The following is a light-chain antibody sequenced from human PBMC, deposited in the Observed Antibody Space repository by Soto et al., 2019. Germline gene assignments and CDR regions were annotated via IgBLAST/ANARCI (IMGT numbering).Light chain of an antibody. J-gene: IGLJ1*01. V-gene: IGLV2-14*01. CDR1: SSDVGGYNY. Sequence: QSVLTQPASVSGSPGQSITISCNGTSSDVGGYNYVSWYQQHPGKAPKLMIYDVSNRPSGVSNRFSGSKSGNTASLTISGLQAEDEADYYCSSYTSSSTPWVFRTGTRSPS. CDR2: DVS. CDR3: SSYTSSSTPWV.